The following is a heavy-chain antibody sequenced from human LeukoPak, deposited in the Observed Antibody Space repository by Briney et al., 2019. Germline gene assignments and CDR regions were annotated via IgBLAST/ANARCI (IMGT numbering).Heavy chain of an antibody. J-gene: IGHJ2*01. Sequence: PGGSLRLSCAASGFTFSSYGMHWVRQAPGKGLGWVAIISYDGSNKYYADSVQGRFTISRDNSKNTLYLQMNSLRAEDTAVYYCAKDLGGGSGCYDLWGRGTLVTVSS. D-gene: IGHD6-19*01. V-gene: IGHV3-30*18. CDR1: GFTFSSYG. CDR2: ISYDGSNK. CDR3: AKDLGGGSGCYDL.